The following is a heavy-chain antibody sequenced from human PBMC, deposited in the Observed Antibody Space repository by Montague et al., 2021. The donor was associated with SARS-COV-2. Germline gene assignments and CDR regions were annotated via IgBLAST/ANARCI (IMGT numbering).Heavy chain of an antibody. CDR3: TRDYRSIVGDGLDI. V-gene: IGHV3-48*03. CDR1: GFTFSNYD. D-gene: IGHD3-16*02. Sequence: SLRLSCAASGFTFSNYDMNWVRQAPGKGPEWISYISNSAYTTSYAGSVKGRFTISRDNGKNSLYLQMNSPRVEDTAVYYCTRDYRSIVGDGLDIWGQGTKVTVSS. CDR2: ISNSAYTT. J-gene: IGHJ3*02.